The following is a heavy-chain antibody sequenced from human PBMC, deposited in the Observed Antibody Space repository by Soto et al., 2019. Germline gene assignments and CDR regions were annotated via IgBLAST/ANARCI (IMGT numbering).Heavy chain of an antibody. Sequence: QVQLVQSGAEVKKPGSSVKVSCKASGGTFSSYAISWVRQAPGQGLEWMGGIIPIFGTANYAQKFQGRVTITADEYTSTAYMELSSLRSEDTAVYYCARGKGSYYDSSGYYYFDYWGQGTLVTVSS. CDR1: GGTFSSYA. V-gene: IGHV1-69*01. J-gene: IGHJ4*02. CDR2: IIPIFGTA. D-gene: IGHD3-22*01. CDR3: ARGKGSYYDSSGYYYFDY.